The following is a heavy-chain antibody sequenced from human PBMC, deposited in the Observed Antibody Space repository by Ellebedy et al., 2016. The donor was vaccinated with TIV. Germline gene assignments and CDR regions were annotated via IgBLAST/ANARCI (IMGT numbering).Heavy chain of an antibody. Sequence: SETLSLXCTVSGGSIISSAYYWGWIRQPPGKGLEWIGSMYYSGSPYYNPSLKSRVTISVDTSKNQFSLKLSSVTAADTAVYYCARHFTTVVDYWGQGTLVTVSS. J-gene: IGHJ4*02. CDR3: ARHFTTVVDY. CDR2: MYYSGSP. CDR1: GGSIISSAYY. V-gene: IGHV4-39*01. D-gene: IGHD4-23*01.